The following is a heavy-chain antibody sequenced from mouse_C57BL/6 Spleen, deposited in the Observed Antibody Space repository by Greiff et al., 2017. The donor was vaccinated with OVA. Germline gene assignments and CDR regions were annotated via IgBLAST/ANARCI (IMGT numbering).Heavy chain of an antibody. CDR1: GFTFSDYG. CDR3: ARHYSNSFAY. Sequence: EVQVVESGGGLVKPGGSLKLSCAASGFTFSDYGMHWVRQAPEKGLEWVAYISSGSSTIYYADTVKGRFTISRDNAKNTLFLQMTSLRSEDTAMYYCARHYSNSFAYWGQGTLVTVSA. CDR2: ISSGSSTI. D-gene: IGHD2-5*01. V-gene: IGHV5-17*01. J-gene: IGHJ3*01.